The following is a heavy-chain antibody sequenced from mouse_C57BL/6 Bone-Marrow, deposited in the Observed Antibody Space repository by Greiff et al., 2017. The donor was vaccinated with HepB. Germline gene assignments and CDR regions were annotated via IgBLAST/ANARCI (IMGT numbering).Heavy chain of an antibody. V-gene: IGHV6-3*01. CDR2: IRLKSDNYAT. J-gene: IGHJ3*01. CDR1: GFTFSNYW. Sequence: DVKLQESGGGLVQPGGSMKLSCVASGFTFSNYWMNWVRQSPEKGLEWVAQIRLKSDNYATHYAESVKGRFTISRDDSKSSVYLQMNNLRAEDTGIYYCTGGLREFAYWGQGTLVTVSA. D-gene: IGHD2-2*01. CDR3: TGGLREFAY.